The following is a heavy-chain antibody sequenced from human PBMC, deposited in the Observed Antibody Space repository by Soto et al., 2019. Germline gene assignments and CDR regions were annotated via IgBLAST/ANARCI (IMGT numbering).Heavy chain of an antibody. CDR3: ARDYSLTWGNYYYGRDV. D-gene: IGHD3-16*01. CDR2: IYYSGST. J-gene: IGHJ6*02. Sequence: PSETLSLTCTVSGGSISSGGYYWSWIRQHPGKGLEWIGYIYYSGSTYYNPSLKSRVTISVDTSKNQFSLKLSSVTAADTAVYYCARDYSLTWGNYYYGRDVWGQGTTVTVSS. V-gene: IGHV4-31*03. CDR1: GGSISSGGYY.